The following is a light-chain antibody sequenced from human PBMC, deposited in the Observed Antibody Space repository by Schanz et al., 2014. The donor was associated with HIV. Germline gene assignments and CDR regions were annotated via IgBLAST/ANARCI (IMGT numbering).Light chain of an antibody. CDR1: QSLVFSDGNTY. J-gene: IGKJ5*01. CDR2: KVS. CDR3: MQGTHWPPVT. Sequence: DVLMTQSPLSLPVTLGQPASISCRSSQSLVFSDGNTYLSWFQQRPGQSPRRLIYKVSNRDSGVPDRFSGSGSGTDFTLKISRVEAEDVGVYYCMQGTHWPPVTFGQGTRLEIK. V-gene: IGKV2-30*01.